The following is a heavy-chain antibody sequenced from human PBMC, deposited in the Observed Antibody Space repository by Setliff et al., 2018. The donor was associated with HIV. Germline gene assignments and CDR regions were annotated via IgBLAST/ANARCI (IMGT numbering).Heavy chain of an antibody. CDR1: GFTFSTSA. CDR3: YYMDV. D-gene: IGHD6-19*01. CDR2: ISYAGSNE. J-gene: IGHJ6*03. Sequence: GSLRLSCAASGFTFSTSAMHWVRQAPGKGLEWVAVISYAGSNEYYGDSVKGRFTISRDNSKNTLFLQMNSLRGGAVAGTGYYYMDVWGKGTTVTVSS. V-gene: IGHV3-30*04.